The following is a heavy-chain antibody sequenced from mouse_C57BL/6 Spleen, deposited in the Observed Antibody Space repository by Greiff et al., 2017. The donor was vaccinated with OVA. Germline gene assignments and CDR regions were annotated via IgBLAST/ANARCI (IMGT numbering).Heavy chain of an antibody. V-gene: IGHV5-4*01. Sequence: DVKLVESGGGLVKPGGSLKLSCAASGFTFSSYAMSWVRQTPEKRLEWVATISDGGSYTYYPDNVKGRFTISRDNAKNNLYLQMSHLKSEDTAMYYCARDRYYGSRYYFDYWGQGTTLTVSS. D-gene: IGHD1-1*01. J-gene: IGHJ2*01. CDR2: ISDGGSYT. CDR1: GFTFSSYA. CDR3: ARDRYYGSRYYFDY.